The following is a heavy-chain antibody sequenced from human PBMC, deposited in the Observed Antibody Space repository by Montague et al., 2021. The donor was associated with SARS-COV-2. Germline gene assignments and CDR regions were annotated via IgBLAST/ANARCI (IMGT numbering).Heavy chain of an antibody. CDR2: ISSSGGGSTK. V-gene: IGHV3-48*03. J-gene: IGHJ6*02. CDR3: ARDRDWDDWCGMDV. D-gene: IGHD2-21*01. CDR1: GFIFSSYE. Sequence: SLSLSWSASGFIFSSYEMNWVRQAPGKGLEWISYISSSGGGSTKHYTDSVKGRFIISRDNAKNSLYLQMNSLRVEDTAIYYCARDRDWDDWCGMDVWGQGTTVTVSS.